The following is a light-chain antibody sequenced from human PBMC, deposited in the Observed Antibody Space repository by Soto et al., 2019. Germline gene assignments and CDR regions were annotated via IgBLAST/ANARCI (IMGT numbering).Light chain of an antibody. CDR2: GAS. V-gene: IGKV3-15*01. CDR1: QSVSGN. CDR3: QQYSIWRT. J-gene: IGKJ5*01. Sequence: EIVMTQSLATLSVSPGERATLSFRASQSVSGNLAWYQQKPGQAPRLLIYGASTRATGIPARFSGSGSGTEFTLTISGLQSEDFAVYYCQQYSIWRTFGQGTRLEIK.